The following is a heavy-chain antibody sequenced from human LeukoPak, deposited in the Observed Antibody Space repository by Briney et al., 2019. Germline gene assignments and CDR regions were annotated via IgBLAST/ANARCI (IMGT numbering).Heavy chain of an antibody. V-gene: IGHV4-4*02. J-gene: IGHJ1*01. CDR3: AREYSRAEYFQH. CDR2: IYHSGSA. CDR1: GGSISSSNW. D-gene: IGHD2-15*01. Sequence: SGTLSLTCAVSGGSISSSNWWSWVRQPPGKGLEWIGEIYHSGSANYNPSLKSRVTISVDKSKNQCPLKLSSVTAADTAVYYCAREYSRAEYFQHWGQGTLVTVSS.